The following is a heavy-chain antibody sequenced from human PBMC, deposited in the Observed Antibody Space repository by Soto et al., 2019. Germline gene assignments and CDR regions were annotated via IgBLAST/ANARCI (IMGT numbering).Heavy chain of an antibody. CDR2: MYTDASSA. D-gene: IGHD2-8*01. J-gene: IGHJ5*02. Sequence: GGSLRLSCAASGLTFSSYWMHWVRQAPGKGLVWVSRMYTDASSATYADSVKGRFTISRDNAKNTLFLQIDSLRAEDTAVYYCAKDFLPKDIVLMVYFWFDPWGQGTLVTVSS. V-gene: IGHV3-74*01. CDR1: GLTFSSYW. CDR3: AKDFLPKDIVLMVYFWFDP.